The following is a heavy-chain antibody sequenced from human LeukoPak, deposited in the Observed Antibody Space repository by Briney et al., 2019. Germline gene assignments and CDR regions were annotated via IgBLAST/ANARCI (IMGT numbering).Heavy chain of an antibody. CDR1: GFSFTTYG. CDR2: ISYDGRNQ. D-gene: IGHD1-26*01. J-gene: IGHJ4*02. Sequence: PGGSLRLSCAASGFSFTTYGMHWVRQAPLKGLEWLAAISYDGRNQNYADSVKGRFTIFRDNSQNTLCLQMNSLRAEDTALYYCVKDRTINGRSSPFDSWGQGTLVTVSS. CDR3: VKDRTINGRSSPFDS. V-gene: IGHV3-30*18.